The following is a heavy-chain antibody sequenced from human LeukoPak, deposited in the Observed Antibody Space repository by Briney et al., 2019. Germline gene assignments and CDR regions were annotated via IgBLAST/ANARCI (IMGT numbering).Heavy chain of an antibody. CDR2: INPNSGDT. J-gene: IGHJ4*02. CDR1: GYTFTGYH. D-gene: IGHD1-14*01. CDR3: ARIILSGQPLINFDY. V-gene: IGHV1-2*02. Sequence: ASVKVSCKASGYTFTGYHIHWVRQAPGQGLEWMGWINPNSGDTKYAQNFQGRVAMTRDTSISSAYMELMRLTSDDTAVYYCARIILSGQPLINFDYWGQGTLVTVSS.